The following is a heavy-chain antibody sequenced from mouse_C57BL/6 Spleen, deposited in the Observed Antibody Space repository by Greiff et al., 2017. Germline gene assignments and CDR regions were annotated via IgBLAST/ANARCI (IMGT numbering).Heavy chain of an antibody. J-gene: IGHJ2*01. Sequence: VQLVESGAELVRPGTSVKVSCKASGYAFTNYLIEWVKQRPGQGLEWIGVINPGSGGTNYNEKFKGKATLTADKSSSTAYMQLSSLTSEDSAVYFCARGTTFDYWGQGTTLTVSS. CDR2: INPGSGGT. CDR1: GYAFTNYL. D-gene: IGHD1-1*01. CDR3: ARGTTFDY. V-gene: IGHV1-54*01.